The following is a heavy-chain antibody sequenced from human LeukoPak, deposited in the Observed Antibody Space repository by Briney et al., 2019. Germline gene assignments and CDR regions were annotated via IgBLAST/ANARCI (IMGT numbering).Heavy chain of an antibody. CDR1: GGSFSGYY. J-gene: IGHJ3*02. CDR2: INHSGST. CDR3: ARLGYCSGGSCSGDAFDI. V-gene: IGHV4-34*01. D-gene: IGHD2-15*01. Sequence: SETLSLTCAVYGGSFSGYYWSWIRQPPGKGLEWIGEINHSGSTNYNPSLKSRVTISVDTSKNQFSLKLSSVTAADTAVYYCARLGYCSGGSCSGDAFDIWGQGTMVTVSS.